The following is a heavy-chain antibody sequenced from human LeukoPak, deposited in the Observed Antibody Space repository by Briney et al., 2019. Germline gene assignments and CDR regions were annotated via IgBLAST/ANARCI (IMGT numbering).Heavy chain of an antibody. J-gene: IGHJ3*02. CDR2: IYYSGST. CDR3: AREKRDTMIVDDAFDI. Sequence: SETLSLTCTVSGGSISSGGYYWSWIRQHPGKGLEWIGYIYYSGSTYYDPSLKSRVTISVDTSKNQFSLKLSSVTAADTAVYYCAREKRDTMIVDDAFDIWGQGTMVTVSS. D-gene: IGHD3-22*01. CDR1: GGSISSGGYY. V-gene: IGHV4-31*03.